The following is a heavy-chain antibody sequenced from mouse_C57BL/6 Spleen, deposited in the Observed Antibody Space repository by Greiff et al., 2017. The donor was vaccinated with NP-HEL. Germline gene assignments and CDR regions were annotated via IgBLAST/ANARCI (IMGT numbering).Heavy chain of an antibody. J-gene: IGHJ4*01. CDR3: ARTGYARDY. CDR1: GYAFSSSW. V-gene: IGHV1-82*01. Sequence: VQLQQSGPELVKPGASVKISCKASGYAFSSSWMNWVKQRPGKGLEWIGRIYPGDGDTTYNGKFKGKATLTADKSSSTAYMQLSSLTSEDSAVYFCARTGYARDYWGQGTSVTVSS. CDR2: IYPGDGDT. D-gene: IGHD4-1*01.